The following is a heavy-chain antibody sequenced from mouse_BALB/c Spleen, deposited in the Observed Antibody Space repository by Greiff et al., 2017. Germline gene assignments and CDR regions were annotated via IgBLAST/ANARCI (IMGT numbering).Heavy chain of an antibody. V-gene: IGHV3-6*02. CDR3: ARGEWSYYFDY. Sequence: EVQLVESGPGLVKPSQSLSLTCSVTGYSITSGYYWNWIRQFPGNKLEWMGYISYDGSNNYNPSLKNRISITRDTSKNQFFLKLNSVTTEDTATYYCARGEWSYYFDYWGQGTTLTVSS. CDR2: ISYDGSN. CDR1: GYSITSGYY. J-gene: IGHJ2*01. D-gene: IGHD1-1*02.